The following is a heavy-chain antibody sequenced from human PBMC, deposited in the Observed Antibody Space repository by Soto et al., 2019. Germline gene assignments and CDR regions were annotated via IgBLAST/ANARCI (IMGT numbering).Heavy chain of an antibody. Sequence: PWGSLRLSCAASGFTFISYGMHFFRQSPGKGLEWVAVISYDGSNKYYADSVKGRSTISRDNSKNTLYLQMNSLRAEDTAVYYCAKDLGSGSAFDYWGQGTLVTVSS. J-gene: IGHJ4*02. CDR2: ISYDGSNK. D-gene: IGHD3-22*01. CDR1: GFTFISYG. CDR3: AKDLGSGSAFDY. V-gene: IGHV3-30*18.